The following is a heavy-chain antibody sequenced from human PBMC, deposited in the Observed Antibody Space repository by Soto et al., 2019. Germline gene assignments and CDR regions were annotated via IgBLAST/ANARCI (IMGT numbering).Heavy chain of an antibody. CDR3: ASGLVRGVIITSAPFDY. Sequence: SVKVSCKASGGTFSSYAISWVRQAPGQGLEWMGGIIPIFGTANYAQKFQGRVTITADKSTSTAYMELSSLRSEDTAVYYCASGLVRGVIITSAPFDYWGQGTLVTVSS. CDR2: IIPIFGTA. CDR1: GGTFSSYA. J-gene: IGHJ4*02. V-gene: IGHV1-69*06. D-gene: IGHD3-10*01.